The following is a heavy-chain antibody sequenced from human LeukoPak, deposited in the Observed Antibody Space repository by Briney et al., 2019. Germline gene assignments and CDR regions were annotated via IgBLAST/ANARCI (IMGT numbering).Heavy chain of an antibody. CDR3: ARDSGTTGEVKFDP. V-gene: IGHV4-34*11. CDR1: GGSFSGYY. CDR2: IYYSGTT. J-gene: IGHJ5*02. D-gene: IGHD3-10*01. Sequence: SETLSLTCAVYGGSFSGYYWSWIRQPPGKGLEWIGSIYYSGTTYYNPSLKSRVSMSIDTSKNQFSLKLMSVTAADTAVYYCARDSGTTGEVKFDPWGQGTLVTVSS.